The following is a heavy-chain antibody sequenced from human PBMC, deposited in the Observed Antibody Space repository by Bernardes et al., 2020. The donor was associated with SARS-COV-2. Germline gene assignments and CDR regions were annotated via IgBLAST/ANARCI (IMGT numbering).Heavy chain of an antibody. CDR3: VGSIVGGIDPSFDY. J-gene: IGHJ4*02. CDR1: GGSISSSSYY. CDR2: IYYSGST. D-gene: IGHD1-1*01. V-gene: IGHV4-39*01. Sequence: SETLSLTCTVSGGSISSSSYYWGWIRQPPGKGLEWIGSIYYSGSTYYNPSLKSRVTISVDTSKNQLSLKLSSVTAADTAVYYCVGSIVGGIDPSFDYWGQGTLVTVSS.